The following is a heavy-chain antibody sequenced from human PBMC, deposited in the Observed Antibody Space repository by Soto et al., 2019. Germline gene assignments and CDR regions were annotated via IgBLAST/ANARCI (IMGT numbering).Heavy chain of an antibody. V-gene: IGHV4-39*01. CDR2: IYYSGST. CDR1: GGSISSSSYY. D-gene: IGHD2-2*01. CDR3: ARHLYCSSTSCYFPPDYYYYYYMDG. J-gene: IGHJ6*03. Sequence: PSETLSLTCTVSGGSISSSSYYWGWIRQPPGKGLEWIGSIYYSGSTYYNPSLKSRVTISVDTSKNQFSLKLSSVTAADTAVYYCARHLYCSSTSCYFPPDYYYYYYMDGWGKGTTVTVSS.